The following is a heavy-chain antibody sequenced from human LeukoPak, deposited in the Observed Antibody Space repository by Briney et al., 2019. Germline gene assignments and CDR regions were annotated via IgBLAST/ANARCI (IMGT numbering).Heavy chain of an antibody. J-gene: IGHJ1*01. Sequence: PGGSPRLSCAASGFTFSSYGMHWVRQAPGKGLEWVAFIRYDGSNKYYADSVKGRFTISRDNSKNTLYLQMNSLRAEDTAVYYCAKTSRTPYGSGSYREYFQHWGQGTLVTVSS. D-gene: IGHD3-10*01. CDR3: AKTSRTPYGSGSYREYFQH. V-gene: IGHV3-30*02. CDR2: IRYDGSNK. CDR1: GFTFSSYG.